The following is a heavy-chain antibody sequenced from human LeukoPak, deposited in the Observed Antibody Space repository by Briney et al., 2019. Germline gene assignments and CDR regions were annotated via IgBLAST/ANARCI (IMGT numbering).Heavy chain of an antibody. CDR2: INHSGDT. D-gene: IGHD3-10*02. Sequence: SETLSLTCGVYGGSVSGHYWSWIRQPPGKGLEWIGEINHSGDTNYKSSLKSRVTISVDTSKNQFSLKLSSVTAADTAVYYCARVPLGLFGEFLNFDYWGQGTLVTVSS. CDR1: GGSVSGHY. J-gene: IGHJ4*02. V-gene: IGHV4-34*01. CDR3: ARVPLGLFGEFLNFDY.